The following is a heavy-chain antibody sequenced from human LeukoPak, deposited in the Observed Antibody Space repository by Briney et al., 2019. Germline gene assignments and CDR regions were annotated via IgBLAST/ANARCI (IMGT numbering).Heavy chain of an antibody. V-gene: IGHV3-7*01. CDR1: GFTFSSYW. Sequence: PGGSLRLSCAASGFTFSSYWMSWVRQAPGKGLEWVANIKQDGSEKYYVDSVKGRFTISRDNAKNSLYLQMNSLRAGDTAVYYCARDGLTHTYYDFWSGYNYYYYGMDVWGQGTTVTVSS. J-gene: IGHJ6*02. CDR3: ARDGLTHTYYDFWSGYNYYYYGMDV. CDR2: IKQDGSEK. D-gene: IGHD3-3*01.